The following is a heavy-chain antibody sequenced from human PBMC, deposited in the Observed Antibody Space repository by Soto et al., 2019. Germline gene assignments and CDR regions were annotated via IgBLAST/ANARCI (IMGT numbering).Heavy chain of an antibody. V-gene: IGHV3-74*01. D-gene: IGHD5-12*01. CDR1: GFTFSTYW. CDR2: INSDGRST. Sequence: GGSLRLSCAVSGFTFSTYWMHWVRQAPGKGLVWVSRINSDGRSTTYADSVKGRFTISRDNAKNTLYLQMNSLRAEDTAVYYCARPKDGYNSFDCWGQGTLVTVSS. J-gene: IGHJ4*01. CDR3: ARPKDGYNSFDC.